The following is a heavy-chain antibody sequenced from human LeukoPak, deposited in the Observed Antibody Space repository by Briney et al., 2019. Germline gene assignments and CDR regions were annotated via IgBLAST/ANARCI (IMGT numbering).Heavy chain of an antibody. CDR1: GYTFTNHG. Sequence: ASVKVSCKASGYTFTNHGLNWVRLAPGQGLEWVAWISPYSGNTNYAQKFQGRVTVTTDTSTSTAYMELRSLRSDDAAVYYCARVNSITLPYMHVWGKGTTVTVS. D-gene: IGHD2/OR15-2a*01. J-gene: IGHJ6*03. CDR2: ISPYSGNT. V-gene: IGHV1-18*01. CDR3: ARVNSITLPYMHV.